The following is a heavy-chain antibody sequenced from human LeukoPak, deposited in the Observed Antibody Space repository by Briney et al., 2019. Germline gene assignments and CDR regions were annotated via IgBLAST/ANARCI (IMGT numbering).Heavy chain of an antibody. CDR2: INPSGGST. J-gene: IGHJ6*03. V-gene: IGHV1-46*01. D-gene: IGHD5-24*01. CDR3: ARRDGYNFASHYYYYMDV. Sequence: GASVKVSCKASGYTFTRYYMHWVRQAPGQGLEWMGIINPSGGSTGYAQKFQGRVTMTRDMSTGTVYMELSSLRSEDTAVYYCARRDGYNFASHYYYYMDVWGKGTTVTVSS. CDR1: GYTFTRYY.